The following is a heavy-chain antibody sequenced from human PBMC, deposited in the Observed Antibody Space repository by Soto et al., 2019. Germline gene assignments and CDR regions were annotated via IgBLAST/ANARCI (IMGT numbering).Heavy chain of an antibody. J-gene: IGHJ6*02. D-gene: IGHD6-13*01. Sequence: QVQLVQSGAEVKKPGSSVKVSCKASGGTFSSYAISWVRQAPGQGLEWMGGIIPIFGTANYAQKFQGRVAIAADEXXSXVXXELSSLRSEDTAVCYCARDREGYSSSMRGYYGMDVWGQGTTVTVCS. CDR3: ARDREGYSSSMRGYYGMDV. CDR1: GGTFSSYA. V-gene: IGHV1-69*12. CDR2: IIPIFGTA.